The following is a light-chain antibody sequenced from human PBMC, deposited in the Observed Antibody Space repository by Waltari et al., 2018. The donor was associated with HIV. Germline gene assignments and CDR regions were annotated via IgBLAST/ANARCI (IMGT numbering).Light chain of an antibody. CDR1: QAINNF. J-gene: IGKJ4*01. CDR2: AAS. V-gene: IGKV1-27*01. Sequence: DIQMTQSPSSLSASVGDRVTITCRASQAINNFLAWYQQKPGQVPKLLISAASTLQSGVPSRFSGSGSGTDFTLTITSLQSEDVAIYYCQKYNRAPLTFGGGTKVEF. CDR3: QKYNRAPLT.